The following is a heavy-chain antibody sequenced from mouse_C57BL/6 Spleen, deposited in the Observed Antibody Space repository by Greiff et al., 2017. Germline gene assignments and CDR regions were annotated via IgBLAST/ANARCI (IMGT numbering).Heavy chain of an antibody. J-gene: IGHJ2*01. CDR3: ASGTTVGAFDY. CDR2: IDPNSGGT. V-gene: IGHV1-72*01. Sequence: VQLQQPGAELVKPGASVKLSCKASGYTFTSYWMHWVKQRPGLGLEWIGRIDPNSGGTKDNEKFKSKATLTVDKPSSTAYMQLSSLTSEDSAVYYCASGTTVGAFDYWGQGTTLTVSS. CDR1: GYTFTSYW. D-gene: IGHD1-1*01.